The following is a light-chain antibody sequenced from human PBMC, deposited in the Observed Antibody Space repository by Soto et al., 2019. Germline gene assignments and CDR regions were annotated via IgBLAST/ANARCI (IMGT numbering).Light chain of an antibody. Sequence: EIVMTQSTATLSVSPGERATLSCRASQSVGSNVAWYQHKPGQAPRLLIFAASTRATGITGRFSGSGSGTEFTITISSLQSDDFALYYCQQYNNWLGTFGQGTKVEIK. CDR2: AAS. J-gene: IGKJ1*01. V-gene: IGKV3-15*01. CDR3: QQYNNWLGT. CDR1: QSVGSN.